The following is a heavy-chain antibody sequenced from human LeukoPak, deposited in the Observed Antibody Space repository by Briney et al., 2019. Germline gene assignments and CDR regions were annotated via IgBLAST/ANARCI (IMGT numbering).Heavy chain of an antibody. J-gene: IGHJ4*02. CDR1: GGTFSSHG. Sequence: GASVKVSCKASGGTFSSHGLSWVRQAPGQGLEWMGGIIPIFDSTNYAQNFQGRVTITMDESTSTAYMELSSLRTDDTAVYYCARRWPHSSGYYLFEYWGQGTLVTVSS. CDR2: IIPIFDST. D-gene: IGHD3-22*01. V-gene: IGHV1-69*05. CDR3: ARRWPHSSGYYLFEY.